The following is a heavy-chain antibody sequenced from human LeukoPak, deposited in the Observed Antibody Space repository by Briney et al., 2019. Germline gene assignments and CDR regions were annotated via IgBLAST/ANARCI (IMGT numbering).Heavy chain of an antibody. V-gene: IGHV3-23*01. Sequence: GASLRLSCAASGFTFSSYAMSWVRQAPGKGLEWVSAISGSGGSTYYADSVKGRFTISRDNSKNTLSLQMNSLRAEDTALYYCAKELRQLGQKYNWSDPWGQGTLVTVSS. D-gene: IGHD6-6*01. CDR2: ISGSGGST. CDR1: GFTFSSYA. J-gene: IGHJ5*02. CDR3: AKELRQLGQKYNWSDP.